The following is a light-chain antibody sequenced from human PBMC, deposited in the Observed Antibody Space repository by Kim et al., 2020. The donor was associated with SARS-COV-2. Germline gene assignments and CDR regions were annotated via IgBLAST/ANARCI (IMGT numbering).Light chain of an antibody. CDR1: HDINDY. V-gene: IGKV1-16*02. Sequence: ASVGDRVSSTCRASHDINDYLAWFQQRPGKAPKSLIYAASRLQSGVPSKFSCSGSGTDFTLTISSLQPEDVATYYCQQYTIYPPTFGQGTKVEIK. CDR3: QQYTIYPPT. CDR2: AAS. J-gene: IGKJ1*01.